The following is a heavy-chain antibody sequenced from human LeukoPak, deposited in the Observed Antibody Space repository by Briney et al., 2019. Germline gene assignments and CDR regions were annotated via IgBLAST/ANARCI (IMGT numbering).Heavy chain of an antibody. Sequence: SETLSLTCTVSGGSISSYYWSWIRQPPGKGLEWIGYIYYSGSTNYNPSLKSRVTISVDTSKNQFSLKLSSVTAADTAVYHCARDNFRYSSSSAYYYGMDVWGQGTTVTVSS. V-gene: IGHV4-59*01. J-gene: IGHJ6*02. CDR1: GGSISSYY. CDR2: IYYSGST. CDR3: ARDNFRYSSSSAYYYGMDV. D-gene: IGHD6-6*01.